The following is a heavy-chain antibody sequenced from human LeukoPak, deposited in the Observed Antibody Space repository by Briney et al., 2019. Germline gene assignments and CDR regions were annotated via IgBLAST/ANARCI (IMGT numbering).Heavy chain of an antibody. CDR2: INHSGST. CDR1: GGSFSGYY. J-gene: IGHJ4*02. Sequence: PSETLSLICAVYGGSFSGYYWSWIRQPPGKGLEWIGEINHSGSTNYNPSLKSRVTISVDTSKNQFSLELSSVTAADTAVYYCAMVRGVIISDWGQGTLVTVSS. V-gene: IGHV4-34*01. D-gene: IGHD3-10*01. CDR3: AMVRGVIISD.